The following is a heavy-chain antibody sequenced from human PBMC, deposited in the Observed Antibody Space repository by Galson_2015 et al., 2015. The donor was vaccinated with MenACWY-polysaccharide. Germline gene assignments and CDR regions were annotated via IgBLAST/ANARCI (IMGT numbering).Heavy chain of an antibody. CDR1: GFTFSNAW. CDR2: IKSKTDGGTT. CDR3: TPGNYYGSGTSDY. Sequence: SLRLSCAASGFTFSNAWMSWVRQAPGKGLGWVGRIKSKTDGGTTDYAAPVKGRFTISRDDSKSTLYLQMNSLKTEDTAVYYCTPGNYYGSGTSDYWGQGTLVTVSS. V-gene: IGHV3-15*01. D-gene: IGHD3-10*01. J-gene: IGHJ4*02.